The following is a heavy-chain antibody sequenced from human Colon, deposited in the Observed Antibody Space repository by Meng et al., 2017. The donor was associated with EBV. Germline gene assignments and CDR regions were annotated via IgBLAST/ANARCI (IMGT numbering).Heavy chain of an antibody. CDR1: AGSITSTSSY. D-gene: IGHD3-3*02. J-gene: IGHJ4*02. CDR2: IYYRGST. Sequence: HLRLPGSGPGLVKPTQILSLTCTIAAGSITSTSSYWGLVRQPPGKGLEWIGSIYYRGSTNYNPSLKSRISMSVDMSKNQFSLKVNSVTAADTAIYYCVISSHNWGQGTLVTVSS. V-gene: IGHV4-39*07. CDR3: VISSHN.